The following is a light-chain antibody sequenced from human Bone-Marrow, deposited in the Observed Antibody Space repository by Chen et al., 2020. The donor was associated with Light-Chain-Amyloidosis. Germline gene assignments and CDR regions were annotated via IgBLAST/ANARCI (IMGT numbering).Light chain of an antibody. V-gene: IGLV2-14*03. J-gene: IGLJ1*01. Sequence: QSALTQPASVSGSPGQSITISCTGTSSDVGGYNFVSWYQQHPGKAPKLMIYDVSNRPSGVSNRFSGSKSGNTDSLTISGLQAEDEADYYCSSKTSSATLYVFGSGTKVTVL. CDR2: DVS. CDR1: SSDVGGYNF. CDR3: SSKTSSATLYV.